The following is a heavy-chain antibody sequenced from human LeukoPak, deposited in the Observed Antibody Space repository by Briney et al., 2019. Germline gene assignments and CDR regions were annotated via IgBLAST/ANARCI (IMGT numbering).Heavy chain of an antibody. CDR2: INHSGST. CDR1: GGSFSGYY. CDR3: ARVPAWSGYANFDY. D-gene: IGHD3-3*01. J-gene: IGHJ4*02. Sequence: PSETLSLTCAVYGGSFSGYYWSWIRQPPGKGLEWIGEINHSGSTNYNPSLKSRVTISVDTSKNQLSLKLSSVTAADTAVYYCARVPAWSGYANFDYWGQGTLVTVSS. V-gene: IGHV4-34*01.